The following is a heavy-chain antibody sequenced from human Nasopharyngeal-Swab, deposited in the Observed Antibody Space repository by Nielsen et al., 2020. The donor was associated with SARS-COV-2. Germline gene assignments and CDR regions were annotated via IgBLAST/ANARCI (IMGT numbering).Heavy chain of an antibody. D-gene: IGHD3-16*02. CDR1: GGSITSTNS. CDR2: IYDSGNT. J-gene: IGHJ3*01. Sequence: SETLSLTCTVSGGSITSTNSWAWVRQPPGKGLEWIGEIYDSGNTNYSPALTSRVTISVDKSKNQFSLKLSSVTAADTAVYYCAREVIEQAESDAFDFWGQGTMVTVSS. CDR3: AREVIEQAESDAFDF. V-gene: IGHV4-4*02.